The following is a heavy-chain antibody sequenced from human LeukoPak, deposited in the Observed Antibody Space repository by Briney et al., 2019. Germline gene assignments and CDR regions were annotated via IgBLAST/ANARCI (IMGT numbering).Heavy chain of an antibody. CDR1: GFTVGSNY. J-gene: IGHJ3*02. CDR2: IYSGGST. D-gene: IGHD3-10*01. Sequence: GGSLRLSCAASGFTVGSNYMSWVRQAPGKGLEWVSVIYSGGSTYYADSVKGRFTISRDNSKNTLYLQMNSLRAEDTAVYYCAVGKYYYGSGSYWLGAFDIWGQGTMVTVSS. V-gene: IGHV3-53*01. CDR3: AVGKYYYGSGSYWLGAFDI.